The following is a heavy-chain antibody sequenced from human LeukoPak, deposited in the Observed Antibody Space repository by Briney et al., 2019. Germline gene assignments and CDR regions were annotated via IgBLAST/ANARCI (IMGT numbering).Heavy chain of an antibody. J-gene: IGHJ4*02. V-gene: IGHV3-66*01. CDR3: AKQMSTVTFTPFDY. D-gene: IGHD3-16*01. CDR1: GFTVSRNY. Sequence: GGSLRLSCAASGFTVSRNYMSWVRQAPGKGLEWVSVIYSGGSTYYADSVKGRFTISRDNSKNTLYLQMNSLRADDTAVYYCAKQMSTVTFTPFDYWGQGTLVTVSS. CDR2: IYSGGST.